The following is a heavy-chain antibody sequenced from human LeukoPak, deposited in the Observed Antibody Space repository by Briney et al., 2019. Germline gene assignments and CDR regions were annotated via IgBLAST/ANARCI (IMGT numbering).Heavy chain of an antibody. Sequence: PGGSLRLSCAASGFTFSSYWMSWVRQAPGKGLEWVANIKHDGSHKNYMDSVRGRFTISRDNGKNSLYLQMNSLRAEDTAVYYCAKGSSSPGADYWGQGTLVTVSS. J-gene: IGHJ4*02. CDR1: GFTFSSYW. CDR2: IKHDGSHK. D-gene: IGHD6-6*01. CDR3: AKGSSSPGADY. V-gene: IGHV3-7*01.